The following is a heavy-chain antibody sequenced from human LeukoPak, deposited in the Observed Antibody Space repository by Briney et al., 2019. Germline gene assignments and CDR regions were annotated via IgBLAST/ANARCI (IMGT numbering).Heavy chain of an antibody. CDR1: GDIFSRHT. J-gene: IGHJ4*02. CDR2: ISSSGSPV. Sequence: PGGSLTLSCAGSGDIFSRHTMKWVRRAPGEGLEWIAYISSSGSPVYYADSVKGRFTISRDNARYSLYLHMNSLRAEDTAVYYCAREYDSRARFDSWGQGTLVSVSS. V-gene: IGHV3-48*01. CDR3: AREYDSRARFDS. D-gene: IGHD6-13*01.